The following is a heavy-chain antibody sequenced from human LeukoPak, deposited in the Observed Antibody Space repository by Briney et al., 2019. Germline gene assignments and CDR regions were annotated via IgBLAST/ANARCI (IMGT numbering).Heavy chain of an antibody. CDR3: ASGDYYDSSGYQDY. Sequence: GGSLRLSCAASGFTFSSYAMHWVRQALGKGLEWVAVISYDGSNKYYADSVKGRFTISRDNSKNTLYLQMNSLRAEDTAVYYCASGDYYDSSGYQDYWGQGTLVTVSS. CDR1: GFTFSSYA. D-gene: IGHD3-22*01. J-gene: IGHJ4*02. CDR2: ISYDGSNK. V-gene: IGHV3-30-3*01.